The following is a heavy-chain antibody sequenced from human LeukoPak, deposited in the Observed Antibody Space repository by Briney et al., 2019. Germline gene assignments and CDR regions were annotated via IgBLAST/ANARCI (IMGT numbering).Heavy chain of an antibody. CDR2: IIPIFGTA. D-gene: IGHD2-2*01. J-gene: IGHJ6*02. V-gene: IGHV1-69*13. Sequence: GASVKVSCKASGGTFSSYAISWVRQAPGQGLEWMGGIIPIFGTANYAQKFQGRVTITADESTSTAYMELSSLRSEDTAVYYCARGLGDIVVVPAATYYYYGMDVWGQGTTVTVSS. CDR1: GGTFSSYA. CDR3: ARGLGDIVVVPAATYYYYGMDV.